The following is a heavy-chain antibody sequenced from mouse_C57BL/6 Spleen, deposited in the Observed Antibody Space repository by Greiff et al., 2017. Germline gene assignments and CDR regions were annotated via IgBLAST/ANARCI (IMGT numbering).Heavy chain of an antibody. V-gene: IGHV1-54*01. CDR2: INPGSGGT. CDR3: ARSFDY. Sequence: VQGVESGAELVRPGTSVKVSCKASGYAFTNYLIEWVKQRPGQGLEWIGVINPGSGGTNYNEKFKGKATLTADKSSSTAYMELRSLTSEDSAVYFCARSFDYWGQGTTLTGSS. CDR1: GYAFTNYL. J-gene: IGHJ2*01.